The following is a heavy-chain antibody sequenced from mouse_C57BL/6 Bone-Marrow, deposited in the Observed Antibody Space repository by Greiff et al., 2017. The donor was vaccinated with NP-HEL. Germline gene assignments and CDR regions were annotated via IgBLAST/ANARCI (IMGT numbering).Heavy chain of an antibody. CDR1: GYAFSSSW. Sequence: QVQLQQSGPELVKPGASVKISCKASGYAFSSSWMNWVKQRPGKGLEWIGRIYPGDGDTNYNGKFKGKAALTADKSSSTAYMQLSSLTSEDSAVYFCARYVAKAMDYWGQGTSVTVSS. CDR3: ARYVAKAMDY. V-gene: IGHV1-82*01. D-gene: IGHD1-1*01. CDR2: IYPGDGDT. J-gene: IGHJ4*01.